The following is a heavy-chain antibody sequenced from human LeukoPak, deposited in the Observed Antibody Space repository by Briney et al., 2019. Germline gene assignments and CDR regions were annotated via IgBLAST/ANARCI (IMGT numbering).Heavy chain of an antibody. Sequence: ASVKVSCKASGYTFTGYYMHWVRQAPGQGLEWMGWINPNSGGTNYAQKFQGRVTMTRDTSISTAYMELRSLRSDDTAVYYCARLAQLPPYYYSYYMDVWGKGTTVTISS. D-gene: IGHD5-24*01. J-gene: IGHJ6*03. CDR3: ARLAQLPPYYYSYYMDV. CDR1: GYTFTGYY. V-gene: IGHV1-2*02. CDR2: INPNSGGT.